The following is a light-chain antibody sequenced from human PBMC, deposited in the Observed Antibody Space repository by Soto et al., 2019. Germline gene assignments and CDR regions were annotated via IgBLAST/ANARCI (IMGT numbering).Light chain of an antibody. CDR3: QQNYSHPRT. J-gene: IGKJ1*01. CDR1: QTVSKL. Sequence: QMTQSPSSLSASVGDSVTIACRASQTVSKLVTWYQQKPGKVPDLLIYSASTLYSGVPSRFSGSGSGTEFTLTISNLQPEDFATYYCQQNYSHPRTFAQGTKVDI. CDR2: SAS. V-gene: IGKV1-39*01.